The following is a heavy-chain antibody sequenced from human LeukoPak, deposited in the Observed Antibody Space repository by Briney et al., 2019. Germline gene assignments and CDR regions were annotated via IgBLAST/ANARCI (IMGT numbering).Heavy chain of an antibody. Sequence: PGGSLRLSCAASGFTFSSYAMSWVRQAPGKGLEWVSAISGSGGSTYYADSVKGRFTISRDNSKNTLYLQMNSLRAEDTAVYYCAKDPFPYYYDSSGQPLWGQGTLVTVSS. D-gene: IGHD3-22*01. V-gene: IGHV3-23*01. CDR3: AKDPFPYYYDSSGQPL. CDR1: GFTFSSYA. CDR2: ISGSGGST. J-gene: IGHJ4*02.